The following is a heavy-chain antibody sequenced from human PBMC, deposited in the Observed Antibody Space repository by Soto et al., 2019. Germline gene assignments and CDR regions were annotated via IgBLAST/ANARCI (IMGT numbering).Heavy chain of an antibody. Sequence: SETLSLTCTVSGGSISSYHWSWIRQAPGKGLERIGYIYYSGSTNYNPSLKSRVTISVDTSKNQISLRLSSVTAADTAVYYCGRRNYYTDVWGKGTTVTVSS. J-gene: IGHJ6*03. CDR2: IYYSGST. CDR1: GGSISSYH. V-gene: IGHV4-59*08. CDR3: GRRNYYTDV.